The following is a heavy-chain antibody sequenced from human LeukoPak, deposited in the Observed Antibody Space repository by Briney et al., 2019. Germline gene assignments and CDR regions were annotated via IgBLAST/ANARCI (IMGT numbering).Heavy chain of an antibody. D-gene: IGHD5-12*01. V-gene: IGHV3-49*04. CDR3: TRGGIVATIGYGMDV. Sequence: PGRSLRLSCTASEFTFGDYALSWVRQAPGKGLEWVGLIRNEALGGATEYAASVEGRFSISRDNSKSIAYLQMNSLQTEDTAVYYCTRGGIVATIGYGMDVWGQGTTVTVFS. J-gene: IGHJ6*02. CDR2: IRNEALGGAT. CDR1: EFTFGDYA.